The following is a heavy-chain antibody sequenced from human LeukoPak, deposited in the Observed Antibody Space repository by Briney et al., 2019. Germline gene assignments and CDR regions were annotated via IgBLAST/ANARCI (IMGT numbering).Heavy chain of an antibody. CDR1: GFTFSTYA. D-gene: IGHD4-17*01. J-gene: IGHJ5*02. V-gene: IGHV3-23*01. Sequence: GGSLTLSCAASGFTFSTYAMSRVRQAPGKGLEWVSSILGTSERAYFGDSVKGRFTLSRDNSKNTLWLQMNSLTDEDTAVYYCAKAAISGDHSWFDAWGQGTLVTVSS. CDR3: AKAAISGDHSWFDA. CDR2: ILGTSERA.